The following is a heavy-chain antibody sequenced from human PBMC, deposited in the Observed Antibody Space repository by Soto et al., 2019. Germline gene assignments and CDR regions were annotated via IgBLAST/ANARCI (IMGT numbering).Heavy chain of an antibody. CDR1: GGSISSGGYS. CDR3: AAGGGLPRYY. Sequence: QLQLQESGSGLVKPSQTLSLTCAVSGGSISSGGYSWSWVRQPPGKGLEWIGYIYHSGSTYYNPSPKSRVTRPVDRSKNQSSLKLSSVTAADTAVYYCAAGGGLPRYYWGQGTLVTVSS. J-gene: IGHJ4*02. D-gene: IGHD5-12*01. V-gene: IGHV4-30-2*01. CDR2: IYHSGST.